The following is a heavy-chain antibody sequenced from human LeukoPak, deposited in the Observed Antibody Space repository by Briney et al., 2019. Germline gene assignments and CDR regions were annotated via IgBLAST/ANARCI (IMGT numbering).Heavy chain of an antibody. J-gene: IGHJ6*02. V-gene: IGHV3-7*01. D-gene: IGHD6-13*01. CDR3: ARDKAAAGTPTYYYGMDV. Sequence: DSLKGRFTISRDNAKKSLYLQLNSLRAADTAVYYCARDKAAAGTPTYYYGMDVWGQGTTVTVSS.